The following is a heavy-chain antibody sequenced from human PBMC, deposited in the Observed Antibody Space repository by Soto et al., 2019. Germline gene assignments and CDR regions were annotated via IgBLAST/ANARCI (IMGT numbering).Heavy chain of an antibody. Sequence: GGSLRLSCVASGFTFSNYGMHWVRQAPGKGLEWVAGIDYNEINKYYIDSVKGRFTISRDQSKNTLYLQMNSLRVEDTAVYYCARDLCPVPTCYDLWGQGVLVTVSS. V-gene: IGHV3-33*01. J-gene: IGHJ4*02. CDR3: ARDLCPVPTCYDL. CDR2: IDYNEINK. CDR1: GFTFSNYG. D-gene: IGHD2-2*01.